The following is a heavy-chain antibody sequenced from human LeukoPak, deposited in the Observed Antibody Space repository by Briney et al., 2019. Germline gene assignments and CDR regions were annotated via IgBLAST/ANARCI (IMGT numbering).Heavy chain of an antibody. CDR3: ARRRGYSYGYYNWFDP. Sequence: SETLSLTCAVYGGSFSGYYWSWIRQPPGKGLEWVGEINHRGSTNYNPSLKSRVTISVDTSKNQFSLKLSSVTAADTAVYYCARRRGYSYGYYNWFDPWGQGTLVTVSS. D-gene: IGHD5-18*01. J-gene: IGHJ5*02. V-gene: IGHV4-34*01. CDR1: GGSFSGYY. CDR2: INHRGST.